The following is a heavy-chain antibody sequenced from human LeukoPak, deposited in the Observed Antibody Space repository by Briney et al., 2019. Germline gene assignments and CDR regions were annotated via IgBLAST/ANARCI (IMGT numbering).Heavy chain of an antibody. CDR2: IMQDGSEK. CDR1: GFTFSSYW. CDR3: ARADTTMVDPYIDY. D-gene: IGHD5-18*01. V-gene: IGHV3-7*01. Sequence: PGRSLRLSCAASGFTFSSYWMGWVRQAPGKGLEWVANIMQDGSEKYYVDSVKGRFTISRDNAKNSLYLQMNSLRAEDTAVYYCARADTTMVDPYIDYWGQGTLVTVSS. J-gene: IGHJ4*02.